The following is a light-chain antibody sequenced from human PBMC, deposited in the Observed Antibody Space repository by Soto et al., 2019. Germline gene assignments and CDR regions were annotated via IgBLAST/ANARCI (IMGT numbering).Light chain of an antibody. Sequence: EILMTQSPATLSGSPGDRATLSCRASQSVSSNLAWYQQKPGKAPRLLIYGASTRATGIPARLSGSGSGTELTLTISSMQYEDFEVEECQQYKNSPRTFGHGTKVDIK. CDR2: GAS. CDR3: QQYKNSPRT. V-gene: IGKV3-15*01. CDR1: QSVSSN. J-gene: IGKJ1*01.